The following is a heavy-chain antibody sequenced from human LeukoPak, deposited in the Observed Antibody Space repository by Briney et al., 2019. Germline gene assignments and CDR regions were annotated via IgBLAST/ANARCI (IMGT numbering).Heavy chain of an antibody. D-gene: IGHD3-3*01. CDR3: AKDLYGAYYDFWSGYSPVDY. CDR2: ISGSGGST. CDR1: GFTFSSYA. V-gene: IGHV3-23*01. Sequence: GGSLRLSCAASGFTFSSYAMSWVRQAPGKGLEWVSAISGSGGSTYYADSLKGRFTISRDNSRNTLYLQMTSLRAEDTAVYYCAKDLYGAYYDFWSGYSPVDYWGQGTLVTVSS. J-gene: IGHJ4*02.